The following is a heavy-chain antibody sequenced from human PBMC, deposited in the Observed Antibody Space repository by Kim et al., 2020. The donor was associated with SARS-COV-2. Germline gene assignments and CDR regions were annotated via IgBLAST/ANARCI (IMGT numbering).Heavy chain of an antibody. V-gene: IGHV4-39*01. Sequence: SETLSLTCTVSGGSISSNDYYWDWIRQPPGKGLEWIGSISYSGRTYYNPSLKSRVTISVDTSKNQISLKLSSVTAADTGVYYCARGIFGVVIIPYYCYYIDVWGKGTAVTVSS. CDR1: GGSISSNDYY. CDR3: ARGIFGVVIIPYYCYYIDV. J-gene: IGHJ6*03. D-gene: IGHD3-3*01. CDR2: ISYSGRT.